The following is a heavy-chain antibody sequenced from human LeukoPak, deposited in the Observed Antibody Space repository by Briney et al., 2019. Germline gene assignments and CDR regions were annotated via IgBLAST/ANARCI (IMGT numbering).Heavy chain of an antibody. J-gene: IGHJ5*02. CDR2: IIPIFGTA. D-gene: IGHD6-19*01. CDR1: GGTFISYA. Sequence: SVKVSCKASGGTFISYAISWVRQAPGQGLEWMGGIIPIFGTADYAQKFQGRVTITADESTSTAYMELSSLRSEYTAVYYCAKYSSGWYPNWFDPWGQGTLVTVSS. V-gene: IGHV1-69*01. CDR3: AKYSSGWYPNWFDP.